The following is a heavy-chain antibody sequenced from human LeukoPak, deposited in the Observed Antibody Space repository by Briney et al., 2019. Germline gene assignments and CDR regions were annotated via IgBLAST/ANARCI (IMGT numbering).Heavy chain of an antibody. D-gene: IGHD3-16*01. CDR2: IYYGGNT. V-gene: IGHV4-39*01. CDR1: GGSISSSNYY. Sequence: SETLSLTCTVSGGSISSSNYYWGWIRQPPGKGLEWIGSIYYGGNTYYNPSLKSRVTISVDTSKNQFSLRLSSVTAADTAVYYCARLGELHGGGTFDYWGQGTLVTVSS. CDR3: ARLGELHGGGTFDY. J-gene: IGHJ4*02.